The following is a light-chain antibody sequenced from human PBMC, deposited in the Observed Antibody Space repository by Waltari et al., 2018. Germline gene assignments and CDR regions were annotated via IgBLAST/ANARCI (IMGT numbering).Light chain of an antibody. CDR3: QQYFSGCT. CDR1: QSIVSW. Sequence: DIQMTLSPSTLSASVGDRVTITCRASQSIVSWVGWYQQKPGKAPKLLIDKASSLQSGVPSTFSGSGSGTDFTLTISSLQPDDFATYYCQQYFSGCTFGQGTNLEIK. J-gene: IGKJ2*02. V-gene: IGKV1-5*03. CDR2: KAS.